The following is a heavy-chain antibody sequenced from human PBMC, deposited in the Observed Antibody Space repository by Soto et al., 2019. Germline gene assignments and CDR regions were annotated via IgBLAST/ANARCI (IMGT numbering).Heavy chain of an antibody. Sequence: PGGSLRLSCAASGFTFSSYAMSWVRQAPGKGLEWVSAISGGGGSTYYADSVKGRFTISRDNYKNTLYLQMNSLRADDTAVYYCAKYQGGIAAAAPYNWFDPWGQGTLVTVPP. V-gene: IGHV3-23*01. J-gene: IGHJ5*02. CDR3: AKYQGGIAAAAPYNWFDP. CDR1: GFTFSSYA. CDR2: ISGGGGST. D-gene: IGHD6-13*01.